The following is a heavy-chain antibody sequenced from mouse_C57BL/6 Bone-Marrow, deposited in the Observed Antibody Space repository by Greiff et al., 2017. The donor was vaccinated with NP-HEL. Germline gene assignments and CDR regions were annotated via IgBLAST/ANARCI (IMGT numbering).Heavy chain of an antibody. V-gene: IGHV10-1*01. CDR1: GFSFNTYA. J-gene: IGHJ1*03. D-gene: IGHD1-1*01. CDR3: VRQDNTTRVATDWYFDV. CDR2: IRSKSNNYAS. Sequence: EVQGVESGGGLVQPKGSLKLSCAASGFSFNTYAMNWVRQAPGKGLEWVARIRSKSNNYASYYAVSVKDRFTISRDDSESMLYLQMNNLKTEDAAMYYCVRQDNTTRVATDWYFDVWGTGTTVTVSS.